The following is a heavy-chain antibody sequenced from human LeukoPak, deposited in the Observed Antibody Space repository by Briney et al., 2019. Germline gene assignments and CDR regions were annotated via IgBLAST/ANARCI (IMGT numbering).Heavy chain of an antibody. CDR1: EFTFDDYG. CDR3: ARDIGHIVVVTAIRAYYGMDV. Sequence: GGSLRLSCAASEFTFDDYGMSWVRQAPGKGLEWVSGINWNGGSTGYADSVKGRFTISRDNAKNSLYLQMNSLRAEDTALYYCARDIGHIVVVTAIRAYYGMDVWGQGTTVTVSS. V-gene: IGHV3-20*04. J-gene: IGHJ6*02. CDR2: INWNGGST. D-gene: IGHD2-21*02.